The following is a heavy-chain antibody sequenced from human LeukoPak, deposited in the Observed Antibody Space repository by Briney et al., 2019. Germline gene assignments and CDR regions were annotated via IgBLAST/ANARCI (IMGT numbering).Heavy chain of an antibody. D-gene: IGHD3-3*01. J-gene: IGHJ4*02. V-gene: IGHV1-46*01. CDR2: INPSGGST. CDR1: GYTFTSYG. Sequence: ASVKVSCKASGYTFTSYGISWVRQAPGQGLEWMGIINPSGGSTSYAQKFQGRVTMTRDTSTSTVYMELSSLRSEDTAVYYCASTYDFWSGYYDWGQGTLVTVSS. CDR3: ASTYDFWSGYYD.